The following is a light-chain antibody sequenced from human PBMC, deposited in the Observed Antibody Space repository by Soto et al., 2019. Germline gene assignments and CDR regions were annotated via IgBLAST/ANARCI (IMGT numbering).Light chain of an antibody. V-gene: IGKV3-15*01. CDR3: QQYNSYPIT. CDR1: QSFSSD. J-gene: IGKJ5*01. CDR2: HAS. Sequence: EIVMTQSPGTLSVSPGDTARLSCRASQSFSSDLAWFQQKPGQAPRLIIYHASTRATGIPARFSGSGSGTEFTLTISSLQPDDFATYYCQQYNSYPITLGQGTRLEI.